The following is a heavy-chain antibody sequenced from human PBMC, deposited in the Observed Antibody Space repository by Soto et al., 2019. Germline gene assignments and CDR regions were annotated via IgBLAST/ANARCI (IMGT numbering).Heavy chain of an antibody. J-gene: IGHJ3*02. CDR1: GGSISSYY. CDR3: ARVGGVAVAGAFDI. V-gene: IGHV4-59*01. D-gene: IGHD6-19*01. CDR2: IYYSGST. Sequence: TSETLSLTCTVSGGSISSYYWSWIRQPPGKGLEWIGYIYYSGSTNYNPSLKSRVTISVDTSKNQFSLKLSSVTAADTAVYYCARVGGVAVAGAFDIWGQGTMVTVSS.